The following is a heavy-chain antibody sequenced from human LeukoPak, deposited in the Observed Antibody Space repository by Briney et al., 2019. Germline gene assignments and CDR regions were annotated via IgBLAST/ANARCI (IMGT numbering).Heavy chain of an antibody. J-gene: IGHJ3*02. V-gene: IGHV5-51*01. CDR2: IYPGDSDT. D-gene: IGHD2-15*01. Sequence: GESLKISCKGSGYSFSNYWIAWVRQMPGKGLEWMGMIYPGDSDTRYSPSFQGQVSISVDKSISTAYLQWSSLKASDTAMYYCSRHRVRESSGVPLDMWGQGTMVTVSP. CDR3: SRHRVRESSGVPLDM. CDR1: GYSFSNYW.